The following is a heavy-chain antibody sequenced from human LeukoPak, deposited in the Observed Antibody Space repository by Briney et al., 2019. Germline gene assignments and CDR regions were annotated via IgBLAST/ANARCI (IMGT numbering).Heavy chain of an antibody. J-gene: IGHJ4*02. CDR2: IYYSGST. D-gene: IGHD3-16*02. Sequence: SETLSLTCTVSGGSISSSSYYWGWIRQPPGKGLEWIVSIYYSGSTYYNPSLKSRVTISVDTSKNQFSLKLSSVTAADTAVYYCARLMITFGGVIAYFDYWGQGTLVTVSS. V-gene: IGHV4-39*01. CDR3: ARLMITFGGVIAYFDY. CDR1: GGSISSSSYY.